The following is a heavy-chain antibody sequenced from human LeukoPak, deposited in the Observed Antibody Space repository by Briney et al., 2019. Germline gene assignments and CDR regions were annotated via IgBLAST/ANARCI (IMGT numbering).Heavy chain of an antibody. V-gene: IGHV1-2*02. D-gene: IGHD2-21*01. J-gene: IGHJ5*02. Sequence: RASVKVSCKASGYTFTGYYMHWVRQAPGQGLEWTGWINPNSGGTNYAQKFQGRVTMTRDTSISTAYMELSRLRSDDTAVYYCARAAYVLGVLCNWFDPWGQGTLVTVSS. CDR2: INPNSGGT. CDR1: GYTFTGYY. CDR3: ARAAYVLGVLCNWFDP.